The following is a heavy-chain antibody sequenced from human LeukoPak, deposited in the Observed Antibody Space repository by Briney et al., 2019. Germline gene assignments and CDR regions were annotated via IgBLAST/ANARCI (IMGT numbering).Heavy chain of an antibody. CDR3: ARDNSGVLRYFDWLLTMYY. J-gene: IGHJ4*02. CDR1: GYTFTGYY. V-gene: IGHV1-2*02. CDR2: INPNSGGT. D-gene: IGHD3-9*01. Sequence: ASVKVSCKASGYTFTGYYMHWVRQAPGQGLEWMGWINPNSGGTNYAQKFQGRVTMTRGTSISTAYMELSRLRSDDTAVYYCARDNSGVLRYFDWLLTMYYWGQGTLVTVSS.